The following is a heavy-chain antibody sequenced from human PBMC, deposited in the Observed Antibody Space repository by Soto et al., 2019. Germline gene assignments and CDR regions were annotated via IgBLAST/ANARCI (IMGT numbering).Heavy chain of an antibody. J-gene: IGHJ6*03. CDR3: ASGGGATFPHYYSYMDV. V-gene: IGHV1-3*01. D-gene: IGHD1-26*01. CDR2: INGGNGKS. CDR1: GYTFSTYE. Sequence: QVPLVQSGAEVKKPGASVKVSCEASGYTFSTYEMHWVRQAPGQRPEWMGWINGGNGKSKYSETLRGRVTFTRDTSASTAYMELTSLRSEDTAVYYCASGGGATFPHYYSYMDVWGTGTTVTVSS.